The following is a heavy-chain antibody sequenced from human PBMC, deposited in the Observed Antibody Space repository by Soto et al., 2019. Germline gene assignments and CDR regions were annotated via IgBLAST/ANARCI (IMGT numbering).Heavy chain of an antibody. CDR1: GGSISSSSYY. D-gene: IGHD3-10*01. V-gene: IGHV4-39*01. CDR3: ARLAPLGSRRAWYYGSGSYMDV. Sequence: SETLSLTCTVSGGSISSSSYYWGWIRQPPGKWLEWIGSIYYSGSTYYNPSLKSRVTISVDTSKNQFSLKLSSVTAADTAVYYCARLAPLGSRRAWYYGSGSYMDVWGKGTTVT. CDR2: IYYSGST. J-gene: IGHJ6*03.